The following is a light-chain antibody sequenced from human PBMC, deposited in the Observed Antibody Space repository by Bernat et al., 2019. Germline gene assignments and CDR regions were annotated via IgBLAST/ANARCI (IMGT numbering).Light chain of an antibody. Sequence: QSVLTQPPSASGTPGQRVTISCSGSSSNIGSNYVYWYQQLPGTAPKLLIYSNNQRPSGVPDRFFGSKSGTSASLAISGLRSEDEADYYCAAWDDNLSGYVFGTGTKVTVL. CDR2: SNN. CDR3: AAWDDNLSGYV. V-gene: IGLV1-47*02. J-gene: IGLJ1*01. CDR1: SSNIGSNY.